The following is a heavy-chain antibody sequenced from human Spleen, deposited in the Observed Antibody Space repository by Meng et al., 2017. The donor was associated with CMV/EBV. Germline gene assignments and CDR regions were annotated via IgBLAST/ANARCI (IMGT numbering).Heavy chain of an antibody. D-gene: IGHD2-2*02. CDR2: MNPNTGNT. J-gene: IGHJ4*02. CDR3: ARGYCSGASCYIDD. Sequence: ASVKVSCKASEYTFTSSDINWVRQAPGQGLEWMGAMNPNTGNTDYARKLQGRVTLTRNTSISTAYMELSSLRSEDTAVYYCARGYCSGASCYIDDWGQGTLVTVSS. V-gene: IGHV1-8*01. CDR1: EYTFTSSD.